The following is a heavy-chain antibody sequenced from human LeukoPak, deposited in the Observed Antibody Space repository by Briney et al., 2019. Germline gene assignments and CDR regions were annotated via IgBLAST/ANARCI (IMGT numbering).Heavy chain of an antibody. CDR3: ARATRIAAAGPDY. CDR2: ISYDGSNK. CDR1: GFTFSSYA. V-gene: IGHV3-30-3*01. D-gene: IGHD6-13*01. Sequence: GGSLRLSCAASGFTFSSYAMHWVRQAPGKGLEWVAVISYDGSNKYYAESVKGRFTISRDNSKNTLYLQMNSLRAEDTAVYYCARATRIAAAGPDYWGQGTLVTVSS. J-gene: IGHJ4*02.